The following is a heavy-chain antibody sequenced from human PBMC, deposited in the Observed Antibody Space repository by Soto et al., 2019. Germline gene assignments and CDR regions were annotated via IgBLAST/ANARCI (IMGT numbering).Heavy chain of an antibody. CDR1: GGSIXSXNX. V-gene: IGHV4-4*02. J-gene: IGHJ4*02. CDR2: THHSGTT. CDR3: XREGSGTXFFDY. Sequence: QVQLQESGPGLVKPSGTLSLTCAVSGGSIXSXNXWXWVRQPPGKGLEWIGETHHSGTTNYNPSLKSRXXXSXXXXXXXXXXXXXXXXAXXXXLYXXXREGSGTXFFDYWGQGTLVTVSS. D-gene: IGHD3-10*01.